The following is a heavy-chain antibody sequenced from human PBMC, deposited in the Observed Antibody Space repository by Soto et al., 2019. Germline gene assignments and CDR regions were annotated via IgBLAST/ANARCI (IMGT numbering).Heavy chain of an antibody. J-gene: IGHJ4*02. Sequence: SETLSLTCAVSGGSISSSNWWSWVRQPPGKGLEWIGEIYHSGSTNYNPSLKSRVTISVDKSKNQFSLKLSSVATADTAVYYCASLPATSDFDYWGQGTPVTVSS. V-gene: IGHV4-4*02. CDR2: IYHSGST. CDR3: ASLPATSDFDY. D-gene: IGHD2-2*01. CDR1: GGSISSSNW.